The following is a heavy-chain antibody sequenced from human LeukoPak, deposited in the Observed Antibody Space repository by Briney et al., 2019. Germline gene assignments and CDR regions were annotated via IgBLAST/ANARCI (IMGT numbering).Heavy chain of an antibody. CDR1: GYSISSGYF. V-gene: IGHV4-38-2*02. D-gene: IGHD1-1*01. CDR2: ISHSGTT. Sequence: SETLSLTCTVSGYSISSGYFWGWIRQPPGKGLEWIGSISHSGTTYYNPSLKSRITISQDTSKNQFSLKVNSVTAADTAAYYCTREEGGTTVDYWGKGTLVTVSS. J-gene: IGHJ4*02. CDR3: TREEGGTTVDY.